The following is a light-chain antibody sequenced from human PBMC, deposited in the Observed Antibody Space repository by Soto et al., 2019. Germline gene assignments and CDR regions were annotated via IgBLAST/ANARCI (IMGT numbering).Light chain of an antibody. CDR3: QQRSNWPIT. J-gene: IGKJ5*01. CDR1: QSISSN. CDR2: RTS. Sequence: IVMTQSPATLSLSPVYRSTLSFRASQSISSNLAWYQQKPGQAPRLLMFRTSTRATGIPARFSGSGSGTDFTLTISSLEPEDFAVYYCQQRSNWPITFGQGTRLEIK. V-gene: IGKV3-11*01.